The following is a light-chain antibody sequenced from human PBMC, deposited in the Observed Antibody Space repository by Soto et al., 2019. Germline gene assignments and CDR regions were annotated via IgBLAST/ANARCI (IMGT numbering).Light chain of an antibody. CDR3: QQSNSTPHT. V-gene: IGKV1-39*01. J-gene: IGKJ2*01. CDR2: AAS. Sequence: DIQMTQSPSSLSVSVGDRVTITCRASQSISSYLNWYQQKPGKAPKLLIYAASSMATGIPSRFSGSGSGTDFTLTISSLQPEDFATYYCQQSNSTPHTFGQGTKVEIK. CDR1: QSISSY.